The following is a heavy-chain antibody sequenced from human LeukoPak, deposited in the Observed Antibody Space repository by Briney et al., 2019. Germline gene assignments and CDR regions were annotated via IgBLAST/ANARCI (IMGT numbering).Heavy chain of an antibody. CDR1: RFTFSHYW. D-gene: IGHD5-18*01. Sequence: GGSLRLSCAASRFTFSHYWMSWVRQAPGKGLEWVANIKQDGNEKYYVDSLKGRFTISRDNAKDSLYLQMNNLRAEDTAVYYCARDSRIQLFSRKNYYYYMDVWGKGTTVTGSS. CDR3: ARDSRIQLFSRKNYYYYMDV. J-gene: IGHJ6*03. CDR2: IKQDGNEK. V-gene: IGHV3-7*01.